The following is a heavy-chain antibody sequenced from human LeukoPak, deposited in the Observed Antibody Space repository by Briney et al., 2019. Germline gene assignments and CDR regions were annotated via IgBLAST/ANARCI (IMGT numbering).Heavy chain of an antibody. CDR1: GGSFSGYY. CDR2: INHSGST. V-gene: IGHV4-34*01. D-gene: IGHD4-17*01. J-gene: IGHJ6*02. Sequence: SETLSLTCAVYGGSFSGYYWSWIRQPPGKGLEWIGEINHSGSTNYNPSFKSRVTISVDTSKNQFSLKLSSVTAADTAVYYCARGKGKRHGDYLRRPDANRYYYGMDVWGQGTTVTVSS. CDR3: ARGKGKRHGDYLRRPDANRYYYGMDV.